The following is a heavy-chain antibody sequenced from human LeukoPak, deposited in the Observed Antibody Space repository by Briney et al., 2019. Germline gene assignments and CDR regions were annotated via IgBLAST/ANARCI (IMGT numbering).Heavy chain of an antibody. Sequence: ASVKVSCKASGGTFSSYAISWVRQAPGQGLEWMGWISAYNGNTNYAQKLQGRVTMTTDTSTSTAYMELRSLRSDDTAVYYCARDGVVVAPAYYYYMDVWGKGTTFTVSS. CDR3: ARDGVVVAPAYYYYMDV. J-gene: IGHJ6*03. CDR1: GGTFSSYA. CDR2: ISAYNGNT. D-gene: IGHD2-21*01. V-gene: IGHV1-18*01.